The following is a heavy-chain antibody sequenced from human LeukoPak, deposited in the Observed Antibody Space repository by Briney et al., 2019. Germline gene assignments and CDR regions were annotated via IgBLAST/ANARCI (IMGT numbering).Heavy chain of an antibody. CDR2: ISFDGSEI. Sequence: GGSLRLSCAASGFTFSSYGMHWVRQAPGKGLEWLASISFDGSEIYYGDSAKGRFTISRDNSKNTLFLQMNSLRADDTAVYLCAKDREGRGYNYGTYFDYWGQGTLVTVSS. V-gene: IGHV3-30*02. CDR3: AKDREGRGYNYGTYFDY. D-gene: IGHD5-18*01. J-gene: IGHJ4*02. CDR1: GFTFSSYG.